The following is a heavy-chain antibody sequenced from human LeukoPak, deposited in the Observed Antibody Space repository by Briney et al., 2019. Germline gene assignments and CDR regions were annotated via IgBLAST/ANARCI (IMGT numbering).Heavy chain of an antibody. V-gene: IGHV3-74*01. J-gene: IGHJ4*02. CDR1: GFTFSSYW. CDR2: INGDGSTS. D-gene: IGHD1-14*01. Sequence: PGGSLRLSCAASGFTFSSYWMHWVRQAPGKGLVWVSRINGDGSTSSYADSVKGRFTISRDNAKNTLYLQMNSLRAEDTAVYYCALSRTFDYWGQGTLVTVSS. CDR3: ALSRTFDY.